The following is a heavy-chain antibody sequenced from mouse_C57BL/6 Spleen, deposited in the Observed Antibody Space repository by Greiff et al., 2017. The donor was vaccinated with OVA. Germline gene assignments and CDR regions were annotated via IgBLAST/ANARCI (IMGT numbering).Heavy chain of an antibody. Sequence: EVQVVESGGGLVQPGGSMKLSCAASGFTFSDAWMDWVRQSPETGLEWVAEIRNKANNHATYYAESVQGRFTISRDDSKSSVYLQMSSLRAEDTVIYYCTRWAWYFDVWGTGTTVTVSS. CDR3: TRWAWYFDV. J-gene: IGHJ1*03. CDR1: GFTFSDAW. V-gene: IGHV6-6*01. CDR2: IRNKANNHAT.